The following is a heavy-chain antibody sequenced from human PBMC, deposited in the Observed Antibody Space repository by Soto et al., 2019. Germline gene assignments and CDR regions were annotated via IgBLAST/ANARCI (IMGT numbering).Heavy chain of an antibody. V-gene: IGHV4-34*01. CDR1: GGSFSGYY. D-gene: IGHD3-9*01. J-gene: IGHJ4*02. Sequence: PSETLSLTCAVYGGSFSGYYWSWIRQPPGKGLEWIGEINHSGSTNYNPSLKSRVTISVDTSKNQFSLKLSSVTAADTAVNYCARDPLRYFDWLPHGYFDYWGQGTLVTVSS. CDR3: ARDPLRYFDWLPHGYFDY. CDR2: INHSGST.